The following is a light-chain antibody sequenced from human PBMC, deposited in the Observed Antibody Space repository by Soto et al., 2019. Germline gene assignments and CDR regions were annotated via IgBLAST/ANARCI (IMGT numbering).Light chain of an antibody. CDR2: GAS. V-gene: IGKV3-20*01. J-gene: IGKJ3*01. CDR3: QEYGSSPIFP. CDR1: QSVSSSY. Sequence: EIVLTQSPGTLSLSPGERATLSCRASQSVSSSYLAWYQQKPGQAPRLLIYGASSRLTGNPDRFSGSGSGPYFTFTIGSQAAQDFAGYYCQEYGSSPIFPFCPGTKVDI.